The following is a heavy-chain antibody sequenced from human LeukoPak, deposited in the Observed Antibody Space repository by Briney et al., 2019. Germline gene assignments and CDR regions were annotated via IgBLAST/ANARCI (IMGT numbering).Heavy chain of an antibody. D-gene: IGHD7-27*01. CDR2: ITTGDGNA. CDR3: AKDGGLWVSAHWGDS. V-gene: IGHV3-23*01. J-gene: IGHJ4*02. Sequence: GGSLRLSCAASGFSFSSYTMTWVRQAPGKGLKWVSTITTGDGNAYYADSVKGRFTVSRDDSKNTLYLQMNSLRAEDTAVYYCAKDGGLWVSAHWGDSWGRGTLVTVSS. CDR1: GFSFSSYT.